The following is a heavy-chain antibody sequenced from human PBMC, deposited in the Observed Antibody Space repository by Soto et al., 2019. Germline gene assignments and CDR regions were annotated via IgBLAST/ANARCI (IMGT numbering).Heavy chain of an antibody. V-gene: IGHV3-30-3*01. Sequence: VQLLESGGGVVQPGRSLRLSCAASGFTFSSYAMHWVRQAPGKGLEWVAVISYDGNNKYYADSVKGRFTISRDTSKNTLYLHMTCLRPEDTAVYYCARDSRVNMIISLTPPDYWGQGTLVTVSS. J-gene: IGHJ4*02. CDR1: GFTFSSYA. CDR3: ARDSRVNMIISLTPPDY. D-gene: IGHD3-22*01. CDR2: ISYDGNNK.